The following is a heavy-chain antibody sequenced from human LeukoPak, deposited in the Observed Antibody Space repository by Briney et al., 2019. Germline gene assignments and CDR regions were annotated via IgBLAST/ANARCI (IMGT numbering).Heavy chain of an antibody. D-gene: IGHD6-19*01. CDR2: IHSGGST. CDR3: AKDIAVAAKGVFDY. Sequence: GGSLRLSCAASGFTVSSNYMSWVRQAPGKGLEWVSVIHSGGSTYYADSVKGRFTISRDNSKNTLYLQMNSLRAEDTAVYYCAKDIAVAAKGVFDYWGQGTLVTVSS. J-gene: IGHJ4*02. V-gene: IGHV3-66*01. CDR1: GFTVSSNY.